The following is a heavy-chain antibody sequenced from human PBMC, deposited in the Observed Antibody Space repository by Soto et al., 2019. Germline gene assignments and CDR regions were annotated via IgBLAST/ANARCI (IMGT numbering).Heavy chain of an antibody. CDR2: ISYDGSNK. CDR1: GFTFSSYG. Sequence: PGGSLRLSCAASGFTFSSYGMHWVRQAPGKGLEWVAVISYDGSNKYYADSVKGRFTISRDNSKNTLYLQMNSLRAEDTAVYYCAKSGQYSGYDRNWFDPWGQGTLVTVSS. D-gene: IGHD5-12*01. CDR3: AKSGQYSGYDRNWFDP. J-gene: IGHJ5*02. V-gene: IGHV3-30*18.